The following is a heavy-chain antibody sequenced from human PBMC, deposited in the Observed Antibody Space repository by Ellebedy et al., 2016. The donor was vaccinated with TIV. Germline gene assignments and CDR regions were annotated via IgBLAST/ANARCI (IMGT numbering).Heavy chain of an antibody. Sequence: MPSETLSLTCTVSGGSISSGGYYWSWIRQHPGKGLEWIGYIYYSGSTYYNPSLKSRVTISVDTSKNQFSLKLSSVTAADTAVYYCARDRTELQDWYFDLWGRGTLVTVSS. CDR2: IYYSGST. J-gene: IGHJ2*01. CDR1: GGSISSGGYY. V-gene: IGHV4-31*03. D-gene: IGHD1-26*01. CDR3: ARDRTELQDWYFDL.